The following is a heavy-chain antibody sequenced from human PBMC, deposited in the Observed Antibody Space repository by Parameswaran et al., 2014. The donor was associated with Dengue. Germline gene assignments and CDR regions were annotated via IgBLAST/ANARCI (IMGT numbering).Heavy chain of an antibody. D-gene: IGHD3-22*01. CDR2: IIPIFGTA. Sequence: WVRQAPGQGLEWMGGIIPIFGTANYAQKFQGRVTITADESTSTAYMELSSLRSEDTAVYYCARVSRNSSGYYYYYYGMDVWGQGTTVTVSS. CDR3: ARVSRNSSGYYYYYYGMDV. J-gene: IGHJ6*02. V-gene: IGHV1-69*01.